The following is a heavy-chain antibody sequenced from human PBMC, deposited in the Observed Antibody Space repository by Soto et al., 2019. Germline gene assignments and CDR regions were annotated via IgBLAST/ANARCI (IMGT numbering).Heavy chain of an antibody. CDR2: IYYSGST. J-gene: IGHJ6*02. CDR1: GGSISSYY. D-gene: IGHD2-2*01. Sequence: SEALSLTCTVSGGSISSYYWSWIRQPPGKGLEWIGYIYYSGSTNYNPSLKSRVTISVDTSKNQFSLKLSSVTAADTAVYYCARHSGAIAVVPAAPGNYGMDDWGQGTTVTVSS. V-gene: IGHV4-59*08. CDR3: ARHSGAIAVVPAAPGNYGMDD.